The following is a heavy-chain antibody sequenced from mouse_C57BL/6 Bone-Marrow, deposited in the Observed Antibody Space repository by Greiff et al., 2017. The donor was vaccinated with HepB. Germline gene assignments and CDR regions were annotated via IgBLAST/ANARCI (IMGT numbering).Heavy chain of an antibody. D-gene: IGHD2-1*01. CDR3: ARGDYGNSPLDY. J-gene: IGHJ2*01. CDR2: INPNYGTT. V-gene: IGHV1-39*01. CDR1: GYSFTDYN. Sequence: LEESGPELVKPGASVKISCKASGYSFTDYNMNWVKQSNGKSLEWIGVINPNYGTTSYNQKFKGKATLTVDQSSSTAYMQLNSLTSEDSAVYYWARGDYGNSPLDYWGQGTTLTVSS.